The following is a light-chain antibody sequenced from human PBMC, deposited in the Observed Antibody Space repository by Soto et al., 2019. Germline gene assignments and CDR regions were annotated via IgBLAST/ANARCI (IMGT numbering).Light chain of an antibody. CDR3: QQYGNSPIT. CDR2: GTS. J-gene: IGKJ5*01. V-gene: IGKV3-20*01. Sequence: EVVMTQSPATLSVSPGERAALSCGASQSVSNHFLAWYQQKPGQAPRLLIYGTSSRATGIPDRFSGSGAGTDFTLTISRLEPEDFAVYYCQQYGNSPITFGQGTRLEIK. CDR1: QSVSNHF.